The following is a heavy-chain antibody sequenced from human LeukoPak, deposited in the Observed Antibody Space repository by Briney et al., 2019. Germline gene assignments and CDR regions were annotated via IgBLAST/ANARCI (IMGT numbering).Heavy chain of an antibody. CDR2: ISSSDHSA. D-gene: IGHD3-10*01. CDR3: ARARGSYAFDI. J-gene: IGHJ3*02. Sequence: GSLRLSCAASGFTFSDYYMGWIRQAPGKGLEWVSYISSSDHSAYYADSMKGRFTISRDNAKNSLYLQMNSLRVDDTAVYYCARARGSYAFDIWGQGTMVTASS. CDR1: GFTFSDYY. V-gene: IGHV3-11*01.